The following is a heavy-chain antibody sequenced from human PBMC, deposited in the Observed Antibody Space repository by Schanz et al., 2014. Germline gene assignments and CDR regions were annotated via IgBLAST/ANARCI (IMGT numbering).Heavy chain of an antibody. D-gene: IGHD3-10*01. CDR3: ATVGSETYSIYWYFDL. CDR2: LKSKTDGGTT. J-gene: IGHJ2*01. CDR1: GLTFSSAW. V-gene: IGHV3-15*01. Sequence: EVQLVASGGGLVKPGGSLRLSCAVSGLTFSSAWMGWVRQAPGKGLEWVGRLKSKTDGGTTDYAAPVKGRFTISRDNSKNTLYLQMNRLRTEDTAVYYCATVGSETYSIYWYFDLWGRGTLVTVSS.